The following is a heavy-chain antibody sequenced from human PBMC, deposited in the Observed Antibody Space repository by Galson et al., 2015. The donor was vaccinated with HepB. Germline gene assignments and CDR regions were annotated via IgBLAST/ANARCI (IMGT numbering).Heavy chain of an antibody. J-gene: IGHJ5*02. CDR1: GFTFSSYA. D-gene: IGHD3-22*01. CDR3: SGVVVVIREHNWFDP. Sequence: SLRLSCAASGFTFSSYAMSWVRQAPGKGLEWVSAISGSGGSTYYADSVKGRFTISRDNSKNTLYLQMNSLRAEDTAVYYCSGVVVVIREHNWFDPWGQGTLVTVSS. V-gene: IGHV3-23*01. CDR2: ISGSGGST.